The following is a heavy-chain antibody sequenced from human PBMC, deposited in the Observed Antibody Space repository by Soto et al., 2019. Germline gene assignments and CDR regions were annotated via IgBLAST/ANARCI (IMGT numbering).Heavy chain of an antibody. V-gene: IGHV3-23*01. CDR2: ISGSGGST. J-gene: IGHJ4*01. Sequence: GGSLRLSCAASGFTFSSYAMSWVRQAPGKGLEWVSAISGSGGSTYYADSVKGRFTISRDNSKNTLYLQMNSLRGENTVVYDCSPPGIYVYRWRSPPLDIYSGYCVHGSLVGVLS. CDR3: SPPGIYVYRWRSPPLDIYSGY. CDR1: GFTFSSYA. D-gene: IGHD2-8*02.